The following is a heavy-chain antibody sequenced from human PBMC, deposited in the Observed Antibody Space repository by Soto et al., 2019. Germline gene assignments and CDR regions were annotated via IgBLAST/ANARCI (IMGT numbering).Heavy chain of an antibody. CDR2: ISESGGTT. CDR3: AKSLKAFSYYFVF. Sequence: QRISGGAAGNVFSSGCMIYDQKAPGKGLEWVSGISESGGTTYYADSVKGRFTISRDNSKNTVYLQMNSLRVEDRARYYCAKSLKAFSYYFVFWGQGTQVTVS. J-gene: IGHJ4*02. CDR1: GNVFSSGC. V-gene: IGHV3-23*01.